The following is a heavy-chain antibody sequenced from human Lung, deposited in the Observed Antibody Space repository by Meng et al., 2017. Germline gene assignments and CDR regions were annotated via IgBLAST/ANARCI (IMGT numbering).Heavy chain of an antibody. Sequence: EVQLLESGGGLVQPGGSLRLSCAASGFTFSNYAMSWVRQAPEKGLEWVSATAATDGGTYHAASVRGRFTISRDNSKNTLSPQMNSLRADDTAIYYCARGTRVSCTGVICYPFDFWGQGTLVTVSS. CDR1: GFTFSNYA. CDR2: TAATDGGT. D-gene: IGHD2-8*02. J-gene: IGHJ4*02. V-gene: IGHV3-23*01. CDR3: ARGTRVSCTGVICYPFDF.